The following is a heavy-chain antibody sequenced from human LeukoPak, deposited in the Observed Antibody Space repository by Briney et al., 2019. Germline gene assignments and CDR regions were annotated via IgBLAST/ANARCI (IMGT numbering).Heavy chain of an antibody. D-gene: IGHD3-22*01. J-gene: IGHJ4*02. V-gene: IGHV1-18*01. Sequence: ASVKVSCKASGYSFTNYGISWVRQAPGQGLEWMGWISAYNGYTHFAQKFQGRVTITTDTSTSTAYMELRSLRSDDTAVYYCARGGWVHYYDSSGYAEYYFDYWGQGTLVTVSS. CDR3: ARGGWVHYYDSSGYAEYYFDY. CDR1: GYSFTNYG. CDR2: ISAYNGYT.